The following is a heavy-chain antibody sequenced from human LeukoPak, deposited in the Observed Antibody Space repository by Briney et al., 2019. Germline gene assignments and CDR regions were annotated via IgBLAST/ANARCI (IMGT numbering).Heavy chain of an antibody. J-gene: IGHJ6*02. Sequence: PGGSLRLSCAASGFTVSSNYMSWVRQAPGKGLEWVSVIYSGGSTYYADSVKGRFTISRDNSKNTLYLQMNSLRAEDTAVYYCARDAQPPYYYGWPYGMDVWGQGTTVTVSS. D-gene: IGHD3-10*01. V-gene: IGHV3-53*01. CDR1: GFTVSSNY. CDR3: ARDAQPPYYYGWPYGMDV. CDR2: IYSGGST.